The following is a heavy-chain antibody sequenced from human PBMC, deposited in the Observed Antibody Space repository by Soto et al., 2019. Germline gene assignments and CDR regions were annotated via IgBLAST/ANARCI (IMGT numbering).Heavy chain of an antibody. CDR3: ASRDPGTSVDY. Sequence: SETLSLTCAVSGGSFTSNNWWTWVRQPPGQGLEWIGEIYRTGSTNYNPSLKSRVTISLDKSENQFSLKVTSLTAVDTAVYYCASRDPGTSVDYWGQGTLVTVSS. D-gene: IGHD1-7*01. CDR1: GGSFTSNNW. V-gene: IGHV4-4*02. J-gene: IGHJ4*02. CDR2: IYRTGST.